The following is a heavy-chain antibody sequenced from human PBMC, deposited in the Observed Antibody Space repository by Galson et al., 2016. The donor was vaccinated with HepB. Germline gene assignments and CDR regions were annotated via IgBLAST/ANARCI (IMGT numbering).Heavy chain of an antibody. CDR2: IYSSGST. Sequence: SLRPSCAASGFTVSTNYMSWVRQAPGKGLEWVSVIYSSGSTYYADSVKGRFTFSRDNSKNTLYLQMNSLRAEDTAVYYCARGFRLGDLSSPRERDAFDMWGQGTMVTVSS. CDR1: GFTVSTNY. J-gene: IGHJ3*02. CDR3: ARGFRLGDLSSPRERDAFDM. D-gene: IGHD3-16*02. V-gene: IGHV3-53*01.